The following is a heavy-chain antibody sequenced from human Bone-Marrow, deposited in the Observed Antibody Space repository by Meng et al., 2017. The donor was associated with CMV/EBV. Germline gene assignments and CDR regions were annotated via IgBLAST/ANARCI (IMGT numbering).Heavy chain of an antibody. D-gene: IGHD2-15*01. CDR2: INPNSGGT. J-gene: IGHJ5*02. V-gene: IGHV1-2*02. CDR3: ARDSDIVVVVAALVVFPVPFDP. Sequence: ASVKVSCKASGYTFTSYDINWVRQAPGQGLEWMGWINPNSGGTNYAQKFQGRVTMTRDTSISTAYMELSRLRSDDTAVYYCARDSDIVVVVAALVVFPVPFDPWGQGTLVTVSS. CDR1: GYTFTSYD.